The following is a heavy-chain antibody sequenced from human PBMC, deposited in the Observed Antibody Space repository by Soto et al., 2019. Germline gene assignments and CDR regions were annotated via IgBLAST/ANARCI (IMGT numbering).Heavy chain of an antibody. D-gene: IGHD5-12*01. CDR1: GFTFADYT. CDR3: TRDGRYSGYPPPAF. CDR2: IRNKAYGGTT. J-gene: IGHJ4*02. Sequence: EVQLVESGGGLVQPGRSLRLSCTTSGFTFADYTLSWFRQAPGKGLEWLGFIRNKAYGGTTEYAASVKGRFSISRDDSKSIADLQMNSLKTEDTAVYYCTRDGRYSGYPPPAFWGQGTLVIVSS. V-gene: IGHV3-49*03.